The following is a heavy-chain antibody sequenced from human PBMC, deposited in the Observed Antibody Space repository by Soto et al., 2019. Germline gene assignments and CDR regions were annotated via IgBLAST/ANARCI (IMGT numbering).Heavy chain of an antibody. CDR1: GYTFTSYA. V-gene: IGHV1-3*01. D-gene: IGHD3-10*01. J-gene: IGHJ4*02. CDR2: INAGNGNT. CDR3: ARDIGLWLGELLPNPFDY. Sequence: ASVKVSCKASGYTFTSYAMHWVRQAPGQRLEWMGWINAGNGNTKYSQKFQGRVTITRDTSASTAYMELSSLRSEDTAVYYCARDIGLWLGELLPNPFDYWGQGTLVTVSS.